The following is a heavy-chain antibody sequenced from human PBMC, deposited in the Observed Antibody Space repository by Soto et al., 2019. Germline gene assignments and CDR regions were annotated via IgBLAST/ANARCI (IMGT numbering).Heavy chain of an antibody. Sequence: ASVNVSWKASGYTFTGCYMHWVRQAPGQGLEWMGWINPNSGGTNYAQKFQGRVTMTRDTSISTAYMELSRLRSDDTAVYYCARDRHQRCTNGVCPYYYYYYGMDVWGQGTTVTVSS. CDR3: ARDRHQRCTNGVCPYYYYYYGMDV. CDR2: INPNSGGT. D-gene: IGHD2-8*01. J-gene: IGHJ6*02. V-gene: IGHV1-2*02. CDR1: GYTFTGCY.